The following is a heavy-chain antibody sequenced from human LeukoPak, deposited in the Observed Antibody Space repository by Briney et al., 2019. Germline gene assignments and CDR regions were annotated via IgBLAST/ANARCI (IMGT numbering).Heavy chain of an antibody. CDR1: GFTFSSYA. CDR2: ISSNGGST. V-gene: IGHV3-64*01. D-gene: IGHD6-13*01. Sequence: GGSLRLSCAASGFTFSSYAMHWVRQAPGKGLEYVSAISSNGGSTYYANSVKGRFTISRDNSKNTLYLQMGSLRAEDMAAYYCATRIAAAEEPYFDYWGQGTLVTVSS. J-gene: IGHJ4*02. CDR3: ATRIAAAEEPYFDY.